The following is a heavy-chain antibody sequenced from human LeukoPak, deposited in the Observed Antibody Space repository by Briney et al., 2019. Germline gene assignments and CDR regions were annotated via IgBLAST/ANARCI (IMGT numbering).Heavy chain of an antibody. D-gene: IGHD2-8*01. CDR2: IKQDGSET. CDR1: GFTFSTYW. Sequence: GGSLRLSCATSGFTFSTYWMSWVRQAPGKGLEWVANIKQDGSETYYVDSVKGRFTISRDNAKNSLYLQMNSLRSEDTAVYSCARNGFSRPDPFDNWGQGTLVTVSS. CDR3: ARNGFSRPDPFDN. J-gene: IGHJ4*02. V-gene: IGHV3-7*05.